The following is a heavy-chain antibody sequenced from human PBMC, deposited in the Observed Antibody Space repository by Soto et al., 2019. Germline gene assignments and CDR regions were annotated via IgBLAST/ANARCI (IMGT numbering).Heavy chain of an antibody. CDR2: IDPSDSYT. Sequence: GESLKISCKGPEYSFNNYWISWVRQKPGKGLEWMGRIDPSDSYTNYSPSFQGHVTISADKSISTAYLQWSSLKASDTAMYYCARSRPHSSGYYYYGMDVWGQGTTVTVSS. CDR1: EYSFNNYW. V-gene: IGHV5-10-1*01. CDR3: ARSRPHSSGYYYYGMDV. D-gene: IGHD6-19*01. J-gene: IGHJ6*02.